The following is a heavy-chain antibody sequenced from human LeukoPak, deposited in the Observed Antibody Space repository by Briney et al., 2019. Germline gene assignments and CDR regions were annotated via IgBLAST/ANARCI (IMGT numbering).Heavy chain of an antibody. CDR2: IYPGDSDT. CDR1: GYIFTTYW. J-gene: IGHJ4*02. D-gene: IGHD5-12*01. Sequence: GESLKISCIGSGYIFTTYWIVWVRQMPGKGLEWMAMIYPGDSDTRYSPSFQGQVTISADKSISTAYLQWSSLKASDTAMYYCARQVGYDFDYWGQGTLVTVSS. CDR3: ARQVGYDFDY. V-gene: IGHV5-51*01.